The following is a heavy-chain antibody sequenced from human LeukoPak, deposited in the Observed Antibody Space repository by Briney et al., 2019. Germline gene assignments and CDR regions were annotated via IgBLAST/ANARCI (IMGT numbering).Heavy chain of an antibody. CDR3: ARTGMGGNVWMDS. V-gene: IGHV1-8*01. Sequence: ASVKVSCKASGYTFTSYDINWVRQATGQGLEWMGWMNPNSGDTGYAQKFQGRVTMTRNTSISTAYMELSSPTSDDTAVFYCARTGMGGNVWMDSWGQGTLVTVSS. CDR1: GYTFTSYD. CDR2: MNPNSGDT. J-gene: IGHJ5*01. D-gene: IGHD1-26*01.